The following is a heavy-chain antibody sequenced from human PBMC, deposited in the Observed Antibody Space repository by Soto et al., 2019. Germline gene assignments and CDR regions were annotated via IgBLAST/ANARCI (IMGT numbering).Heavy chain of an antibody. Sequence: EVQLVESGGGLVKPGGSLRLSCAASGFTFSSYSMNWVRQAPGKGLEWVSSISSSSSYIYYADSVKGRFTISRDNAKNSLYIQMHSLRAEDTAVYYCARPWGHYYYYYYMDVWGQGTTVTVSS. CDR3: ARPWGHYYYYYYMDV. CDR1: GFTFSSYS. J-gene: IGHJ6*03. CDR2: ISSSSSYI. D-gene: IGHD7-27*01. V-gene: IGHV3-21*01.